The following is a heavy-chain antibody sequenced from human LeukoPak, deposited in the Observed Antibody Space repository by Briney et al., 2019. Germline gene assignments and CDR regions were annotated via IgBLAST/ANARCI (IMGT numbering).Heavy chain of an antibody. CDR2: ISAYNGNT. V-gene: IGHV1-18*01. CDR1: GYTFTSYG. J-gene: IGHJ6*02. Sequence: ASVKVSCKASGYTFTSYGISWVRRAPGQGLEWMGWISAYNGNTNYAQKLQGRVTMTTDTSTSTAYMELRSLRSDDTAVYHCARDPWYYYDSSGYYYYYGMDVWGQGTTVTVSS. D-gene: IGHD3-22*01. CDR3: ARDPWYYYDSSGYYYYYGMDV.